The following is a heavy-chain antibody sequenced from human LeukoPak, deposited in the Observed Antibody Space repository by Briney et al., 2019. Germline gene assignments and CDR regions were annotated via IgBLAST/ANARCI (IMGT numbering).Heavy chain of an antibody. D-gene: IGHD2-8*01. V-gene: IGHV4-34*01. CDR2: INHSGST. J-gene: IGHJ4*02. CDR3: ARAWRYCTNGVCSHPYYFDY. Sequence: SETLSLTCAVYGGSFSGYYWSWIRQPPGKGLEWIGEINHSGSTNYNPSLKSRVTISVDTSKNQFSLKLSSVTAADTAVYYCARAWRYCTNGVCSHPYYFDYWGQGTLVTVSS. CDR1: GGSFSGYY.